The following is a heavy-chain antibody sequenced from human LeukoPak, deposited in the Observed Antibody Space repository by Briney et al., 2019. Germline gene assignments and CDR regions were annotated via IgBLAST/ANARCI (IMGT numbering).Heavy chain of an antibody. J-gene: IGHJ4*02. CDR1: GGSFSGYY. D-gene: IGHD2-2*02. CDR2: INHSGST. V-gene: IGHV4-34*01. CDR3: ARGRIYCSSTSCHTVQGRGDFDY. Sequence: SETLSLTCAVYGGSFSGYYWSWIRQPPGKGLEWIGEINHSGSTNYNPSLKSRVTISVDTSKNQFSLKLSSVTAADTAVYYCARGRIYCSSTSCHTVQGRGDFDYWDQGTLVTVSS.